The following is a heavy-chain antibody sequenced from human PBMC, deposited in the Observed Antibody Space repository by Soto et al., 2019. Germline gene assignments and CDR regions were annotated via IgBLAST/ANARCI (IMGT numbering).Heavy chain of an antibody. Sequence: GGSLRLSCAASGFTFSSYGMHWVRQAPGKGLEWVAVISYDGSNKYYADSVKGRFTISRDNSKNTLYLQMNSLRAEDTAVYYCARDTYYDYVWGSYRYLPPGYWGQGTLVTVSS. J-gene: IGHJ4*02. CDR2: ISYDGSNK. V-gene: IGHV3-30*03. D-gene: IGHD3-16*02. CDR1: GFTFSSYG. CDR3: ARDTYYDYVWGSYRYLPPGY.